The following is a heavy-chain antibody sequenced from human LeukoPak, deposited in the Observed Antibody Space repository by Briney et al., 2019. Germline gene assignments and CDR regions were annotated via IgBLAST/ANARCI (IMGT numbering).Heavy chain of an antibody. CDR3: ARAVYDYVWGSYRYTGYPYYMDV. D-gene: IGHD3-16*02. V-gene: IGHV3-48*03. Sequence: PGGSLRLSCAASGFTFSSYEMNWVRQAPGKGLEWVSYISSSGSTIYYADSVKGRFTISRDNAKNSLYLQMNSLRAEDKAVYYCARAVYDYVWGSYRYTGYPYYMDVWGKGTTVTISS. CDR2: ISSSGSTI. CDR1: GFTFSSYE. J-gene: IGHJ6*03.